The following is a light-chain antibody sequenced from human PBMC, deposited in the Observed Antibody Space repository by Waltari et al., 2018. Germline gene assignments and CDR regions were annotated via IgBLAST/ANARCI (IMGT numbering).Light chain of an antibody. CDR3: QQYYRTQLT. J-gene: IGKJ4*01. CDR2: WAS. Sequence: DIVMTQSPESLAVSLGERATLNCKSSQSVLYSSNNKNYLAWYQQKPGQPPKLLIYWASTRESGVPDRFSGSGSGTYFTLIISSLQAEDVAVYYCQQYYRTQLTFGGGTRVEIK. CDR1: QSVLYSSNNKNY. V-gene: IGKV4-1*01.